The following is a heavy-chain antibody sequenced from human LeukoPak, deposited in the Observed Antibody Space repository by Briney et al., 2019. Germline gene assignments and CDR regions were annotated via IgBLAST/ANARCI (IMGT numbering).Heavy chain of an antibody. Sequence: GGSLRLSCAASGFTFSSYSMNWVRQAPGKGLEWVSSISSSSSYIYYADSVKGRFTISRDNAKNSLYLQMNSLRAEDTAVYYCAKVPGDMIVVVIMDYWGQGTLVTVSS. CDR2: ISSSSSYI. J-gene: IGHJ4*02. CDR1: GFTFSSYS. D-gene: IGHD3-22*01. CDR3: AKVPGDMIVVVIMDY. V-gene: IGHV3-21*04.